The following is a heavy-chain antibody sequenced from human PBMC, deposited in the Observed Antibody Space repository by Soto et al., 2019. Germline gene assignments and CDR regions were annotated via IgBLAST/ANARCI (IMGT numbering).Heavy chain of an antibody. CDR3: AKGGCIDVMSVDQ. V-gene: IGHV3-23*01. CDR2: ISGSGDST. CDR1: GFTFSSYA. D-gene: IGHD3-16*01. Sequence: PGEARKISCAASGFTFSSYAMSWVRQAPGKGLEWVSAISGSGDSTYYADSVKGRFTISRDSSKNTLYLQMNSLRVEDTAVYYCAKGGCIDVMSVDQWGQGTQVTVSS. J-gene: IGHJ4*02.